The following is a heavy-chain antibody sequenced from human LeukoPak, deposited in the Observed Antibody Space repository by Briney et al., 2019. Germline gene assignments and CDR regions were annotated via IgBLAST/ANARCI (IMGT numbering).Heavy chain of an antibody. CDR1: GYSFTSYW. J-gene: IGHJ2*01. V-gene: IGHV5-51*01. CDR3: RVMTRYWYFDL. Sequence: GESLKISCKGSGYSFTSYWIGWVRQMPGKGLEWMGIIYPGDSVTRYSPSFQGQVTISADTSISTAYMELSRLRSDDTAVYYCRVMTRYWYFDLWGRGTLVTVSS. CDR2: IYPGDSVT.